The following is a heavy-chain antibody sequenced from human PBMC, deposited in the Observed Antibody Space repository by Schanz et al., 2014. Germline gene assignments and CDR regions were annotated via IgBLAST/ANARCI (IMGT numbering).Heavy chain of an antibody. Sequence: QVHLVQSGAEVKKPGSSVKVSCKASGGTFSSDTFSWVRQAPGQGLEWMGRIVPIAGITNYAQRFQGRVTITADKSSDTVYMELSSLRSEDTAVYYCARDGVDAAAGGNYWGQGTLVTVAS. CDR1: GGTFSSDT. V-gene: IGHV1-69*08. CDR3: ARDGVDAAAGGNY. J-gene: IGHJ4*02. CDR2: IVPIAGIT. D-gene: IGHD6-13*01.